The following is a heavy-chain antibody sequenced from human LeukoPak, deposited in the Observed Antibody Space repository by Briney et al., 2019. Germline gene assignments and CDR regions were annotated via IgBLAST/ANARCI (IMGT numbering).Heavy chain of an antibody. CDR2: IYYTGNT. CDR3: ARLGYCSGGTCFPFLYYFDY. J-gene: IGHJ4*01. CDR1: GVSISSSYSY. D-gene: IGHD2-15*01. V-gene: IGHV4-39*01. Sequence: SETLSLTCTVSGVSISSSYSYWGWIRQPPGMGLEWIGSIYYTGNTYYNASLKSRVTISLDTSKNQFSLELRSVTAADTSTYYCARLGYCSGGTCFPFLYYFDYWGHGTLVTVSP.